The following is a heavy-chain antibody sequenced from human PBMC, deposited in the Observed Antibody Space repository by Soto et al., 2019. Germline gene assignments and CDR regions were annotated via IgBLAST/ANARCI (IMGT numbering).Heavy chain of an antibody. J-gene: IGHJ6*02. CDR2: MNPINGAT. CDR3: GRGPSPRAPAGGTPYYYAMDV. CDR1: GYDFTTYD. Sequence: ASVKVSCKASGYDFTTYDINWVRQAWGQGLEWMGWMNPINGATGIARRFQGRVSMTRNTATATAYLELTSLRSDDSAVYYCGRGPSPRAPAGGTPYYYAMDVWGQGTTVTVSS. V-gene: IGHV1-8*02. D-gene: IGHD6-13*01.